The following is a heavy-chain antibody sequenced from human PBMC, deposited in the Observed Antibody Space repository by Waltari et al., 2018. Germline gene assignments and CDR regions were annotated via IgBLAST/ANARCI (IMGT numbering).Heavy chain of an antibody. D-gene: IGHD6-19*01. Sequence: QVQLQQWGAGLLKPSETLSLTCAVYGGSFSGYYWRWIRPPPGKGLEGIGEINHSGSTNYNPSLKSRVTISVDTSKNQFSLKLSSVTAADTAVYYCARVLAVAGRKYYYYMDVWGKGTTVTVSS. CDR3: ARVLAVAGRKYYYYMDV. V-gene: IGHV4-34*01. J-gene: IGHJ6*03. CDR1: GGSFSGYY. CDR2: INHSGST.